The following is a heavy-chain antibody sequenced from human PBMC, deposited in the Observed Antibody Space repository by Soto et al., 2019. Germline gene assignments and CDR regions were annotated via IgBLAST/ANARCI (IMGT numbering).Heavy chain of an antibody. D-gene: IGHD3-3*01. CDR3: ARSITILNWFDP. CDR2: INAGNGNT. CDR1: GYTFTSYA. Sequence: ASVKVSCKASGYTFTSYAMHWVRQAPGQRLEWMGWINAGNGNTKYSQKFQGRVTITRDTSASTAYMELSSLRSEDTAVYYCARSITILNWFDPWGQGTLVTVSS. J-gene: IGHJ5*02. V-gene: IGHV1-3*01.